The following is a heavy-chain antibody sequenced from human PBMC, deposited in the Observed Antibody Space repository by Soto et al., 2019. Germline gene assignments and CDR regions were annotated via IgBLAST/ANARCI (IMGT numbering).Heavy chain of an antibody. D-gene: IGHD2-15*01. J-gene: IGHJ4*02. CDR1: GFTFSTYE. CDR3: AKGGWLDC. V-gene: IGHV3-23*01. CDR2: ISVSGDNT. Sequence: EVHLLESGGGLVQPGGSLRLSCAASGFTFSTYEMSWVRQAPGKGLEWVSFISVSGDNTYYADSVKGRFTISRDNSKNTLYLQVTSLRAEDTAVYYCAKGGWLDCWGQGTLVTVSS.